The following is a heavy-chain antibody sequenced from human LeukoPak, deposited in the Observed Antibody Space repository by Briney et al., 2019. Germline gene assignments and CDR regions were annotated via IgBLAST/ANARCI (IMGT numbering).Heavy chain of an antibody. CDR1: GYTFTSYY. Sequence: ASVKVSCKASGYTFTSYYMHWVRQAPGQGLEWMGIINPSGGSTSFAQKFQDRVTLTRDTSTTTVNMELSSLTSDDTAVYYCARGGWALGYGRWYAFDHWGQGTLVTVSS. CDR2: INPSGGST. CDR3: ARGGWALGYGRWYAFDH. J-gene: IGHJ4*02. D-gene: IGHD6-13*01. V-gene: IGHV1-46*01.